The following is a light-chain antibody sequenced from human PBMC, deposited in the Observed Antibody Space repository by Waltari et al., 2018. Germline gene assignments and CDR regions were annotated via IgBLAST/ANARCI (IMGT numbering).Light chain of an antibody. CDR1: QTVLYSSNNRYS. V-gene: IGKV4-1*01. CDR3: QQFYSSPPT. Sequence: DIVMTQSPDSLAVSLGERATINCKSSQTVLYSSNNRYSLAWFQQKPGQPPKLLIYWASSRETRVPDPFSGSGSGTDFTLTISSLQAEDVAVYYCQQFYSSPPTFGGGTKVEIK. CDR2: WAS. J-gene: IGKJ4*01.